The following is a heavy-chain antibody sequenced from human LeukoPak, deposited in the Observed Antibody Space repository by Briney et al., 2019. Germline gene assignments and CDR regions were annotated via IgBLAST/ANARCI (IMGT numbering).Heavy chain of an antibody. J-gene: IGHJ4*02. CDR1: GFTFSSYW. CDR2: ISGSGGST. V-gene: IGHV3-23*01. D-gene: IGHD4-17*01. CDR3: AKAYDYGDYVCFDY. Sequence: GGSLRLSCAASGFTFSSYWMSWVRQAPGKGLEWVSAISGSGGSTYYADSVKGRFTISRDNSKNTLYLQMNSLRAEDTAVYYCAKAYDYGDYVCFDYWGQGTLVTVSS.